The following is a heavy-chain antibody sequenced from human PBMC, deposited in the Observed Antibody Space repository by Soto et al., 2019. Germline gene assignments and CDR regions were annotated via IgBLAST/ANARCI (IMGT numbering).Heavy chain of an antibody. CDR2: ISYDGSNK. J-gene: IGHJ6*02. CDR3: AKDLKIHYGMDV. Sequence: GGSLRLSCAASGFTFSSYGMHWVRQAPGKGLEWVAVISYDGSNKYYADSVKGRFTISRDNSKNTLYLQMNSLRAEDTAVYYCAKDLKIHYGMDVWGQGTTVTV. V-gene: IGHV3-30*18. CDR1: GFTFSSYG.